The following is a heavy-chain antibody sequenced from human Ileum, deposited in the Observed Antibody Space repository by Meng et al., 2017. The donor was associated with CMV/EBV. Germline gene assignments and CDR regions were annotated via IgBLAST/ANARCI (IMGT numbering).Heavy chain of an antibody. V-gene: IGHV3-15*01. J-gene: IGHJ4*02. CDR3: AKDYFDY. Sequence: GESLKISCAASGFTFSVAWMSWVRQAPGKGLEWVGRIKTKTDGGTTDYAAPVKGRFTISRDDSKNTLYLQMNSLITEDTAVYYCAKDYFDYWGQGTLVTVSS. CDR1: GFTFSVAW. CDR2: IKTKTDGGTT.